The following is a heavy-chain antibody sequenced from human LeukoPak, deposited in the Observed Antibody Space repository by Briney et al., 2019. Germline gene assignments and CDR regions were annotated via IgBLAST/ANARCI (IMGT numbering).Heavy chain of an antibody. CDR1: GYTFTSLG. D-gene: IGHD3-10*01. Sequence: GASVKVSYKASGYTFTSLGISWVRQAPGQGLEWMGWINPNSGGTNYAQKFQGRVTMTRDTSISTAYMELSRLRSDDTAVYYCARAKITMVRGAANNWFDPWGQGTLVTVSS. CDR3: ARAKITMVRGAANNWFDP. V-gene: IGHV1-2*02. J-gene: IGHJ5*02. CDR2: INPNSGGT.